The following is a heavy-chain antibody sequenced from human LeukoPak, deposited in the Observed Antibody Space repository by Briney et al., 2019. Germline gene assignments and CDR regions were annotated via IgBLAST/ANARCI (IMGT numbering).Heavy chain of an antibody. J-gene: IGHJ6*03. Sequence: GGSLRLSCAASGFTFDDYGMSWVRQAPGKGLKWVSGINWNGGSTGYADSVKGRFTISRDNAKNSLYLQMNSLRAEDTALYYCARTSYYYYYMDVWGKGTTVTVSS. CDR3: ARTSYYYYYMDV. CDR2: INWNGGST. V-gene: IGHV3-20*04. CDR1: GFTFDDYG.